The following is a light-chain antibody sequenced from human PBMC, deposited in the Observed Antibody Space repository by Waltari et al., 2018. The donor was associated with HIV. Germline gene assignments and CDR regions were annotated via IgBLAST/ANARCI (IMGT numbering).Light chain of an antibody. Sequence: SSELTQDPAVSVALGQTVRITCRGNTSRHYNATWYQQKQGQAPLLFIYGKINRPSGIPDRFSGSTSGNTASLTITGTQAEDEADYYCSSRDNSGNHVVFGGGTKLTVL. CDR2: GKI. CDR1: TSRHYN. CDR3: SSRDNSGNHVV. V-gene: IGLV3-19*01. J-gene: IGLJ2*01.